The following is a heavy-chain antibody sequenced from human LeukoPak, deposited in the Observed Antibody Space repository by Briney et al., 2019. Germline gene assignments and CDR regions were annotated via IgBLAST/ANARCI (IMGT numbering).Heavy chain of an antibody. Sequence: GGSLRLSCAASGFTFSGYGMHWVRQAPGKGLEWVAVIWYDGSNKYYADSVKGRFTISRDNSKNTLYLQMNSLRAEDTAVYYCARDQQYYYDSSGYYYVSGPYYYYGMDVWGQGTTVTVSS. V-gene: IGHV3-33*01. D-gene: IGHD3-22*01. CDR3: ARDQQYYYDSSGYYYVSGPYYYYGMDV. CDR2: IWYDGSNK. CDR1: GFTFSGYG. J-gene: IGHJ6*02.